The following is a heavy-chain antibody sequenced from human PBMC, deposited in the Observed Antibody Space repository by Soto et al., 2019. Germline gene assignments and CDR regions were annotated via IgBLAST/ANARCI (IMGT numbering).Heavy chain of an antibody. D-gene: IGHD3-10*01. CDR1: GYTFTSYE. CDR2: MNPNSGDT. CDR3: ARGELLWFGELLR. J-gene: IGHJ4*02. V-gene: IGHV1-8*01. Sequence: QVQLVQSGAEVKKPGASVKVSCKASGYTFTSYEINWVRQATGQGLERMGWMNPNSGDTGYAQKFRGIVTMTRNTSISTAYMELSSLRSEATAVYYCARGELLWFGELLRRGQGTLVTVSP.